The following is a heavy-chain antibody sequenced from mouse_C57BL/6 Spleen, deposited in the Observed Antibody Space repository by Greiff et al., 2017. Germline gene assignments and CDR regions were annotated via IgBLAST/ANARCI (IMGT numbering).Heavy chain of an antibody. V-gene: IGHV1-53*01. CDR3: AREGQLAHCDY. CDR1: GYTFTSYW. CDR2: INPSNGGT. J-gene: IGHJ2*01. Sequence: QVQLQQPGTELVKPGASVTLSCKASGYTFTSYWMHWVKQRPGQGLEWIGNINPSNGGTNYNEKFKSKDTLTVDKSSSTAYMQLSSLTSEDSAVYYCAREGQLAHCDYWGQGTTLTVSS. D-gene: IGHD4-1*02.